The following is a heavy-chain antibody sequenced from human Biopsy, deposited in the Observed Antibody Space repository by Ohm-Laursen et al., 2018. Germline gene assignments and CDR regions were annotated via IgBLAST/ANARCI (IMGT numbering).Heavy chain of an antibody. Sequence: SLRLSCAASGFTLSSYSMNWVHQTPGKGLEWVSTISSSSDNIYYVDSVKGRFTISRDNAKNSLYLQMNSLRAEDTAAYYCARSRGSSGIATIYYYGMDVWGQGTTVTVSS. CDR3: ARSRGSSGIATIYYYGMDV. V-gene: IGHV3-21*01. D-gene: IGHD3-10*01. J-gene: IGHJ6*02. CDR1: GFTLSSYS. CDR2: ISSSSDNI.